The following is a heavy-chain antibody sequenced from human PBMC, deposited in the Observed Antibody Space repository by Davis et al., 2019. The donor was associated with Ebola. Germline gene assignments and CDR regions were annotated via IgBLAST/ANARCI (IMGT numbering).Heavy chain of an antibody. CDR2: ISRRSDYI. CDR1: GFTFSTYT. CDR3: ARGAHYLNYYADWFDP. Sequence: PGGSLRLSCEASGFTFSTYTMNWVRQAPGKGLEWVSSISRRSDYIYYADSVKGRFTISRDNAKNSLFLQISSLRPEDTAIYYCARGAHYLNYYADWFDPWGQGTLVTVSS. D-gene: IGHD1-26*01. V-gene: IGHV3-21*01. J-gene: IGHJ5*02.